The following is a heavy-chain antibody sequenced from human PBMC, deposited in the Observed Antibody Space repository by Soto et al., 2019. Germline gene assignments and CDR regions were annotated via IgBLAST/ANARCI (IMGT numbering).Heavy chain of an antibody. CDR1: GFTFSSYA. CDR3: AKLNGRFLDSYYMDV. J-gene: IGHJ6*03. CDR2: ISGSGGST. D-gene: IGHD3-3*01. V-gene: IGHV3-23*01. Sequence: GGSLRLSCAASGFTFSSYAMSWVRQAPGKGLEWVSAISGSGGSTYYADSVKGRFTISRDNSKNTLYLQMNSLRAEDTAVYYCAKLNGRFLDSYYMDVWGKGTTVTVSS.